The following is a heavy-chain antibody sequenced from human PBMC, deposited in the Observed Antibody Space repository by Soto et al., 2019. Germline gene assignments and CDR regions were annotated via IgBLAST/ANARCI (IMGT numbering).Heavy chain of an antibody. J-gene: IGHJ4*02. Sequence: QVQLVQTGAEGKKPGASVKVSCKASGYTFTGYYMHWVRQAPGQELEWMGWINPNSGGTNYAQKFQGWVTMTRDTSISTAYMELSRLRSDDTAVYYCARGHDYGDPLDYWGQGTLVTVSS. CDR1: GYTFTGYY. CDR2: INPNSGGT. V-gene: IGHV1-2*04. CDR3: ARGHDYGDPLDY. D-gene: IGHD4-17*01.